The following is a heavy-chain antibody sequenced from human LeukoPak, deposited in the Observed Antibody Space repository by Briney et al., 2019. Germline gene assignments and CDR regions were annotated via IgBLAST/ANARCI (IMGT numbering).Heavy chain of an antibody. V-gene: IGHV1-18*01. CDR1: GYTFTSYG. CDR2: VSGYNGNA. CDR3: AYSSGWYTVGDYFDY. J-gene: IGHJ4*02. Sequence: ASVKVSCKASGYTFTSYGITWVRQAPGQGLEWMGWVSGYNGNAHYAQKLQGRVTMTTDTSTSTVYLELRSLRSEDTAMYYCAYSSGWYTVGDYFDYWGQGTLVTVSS. D-gene: IGHD6-13*01.